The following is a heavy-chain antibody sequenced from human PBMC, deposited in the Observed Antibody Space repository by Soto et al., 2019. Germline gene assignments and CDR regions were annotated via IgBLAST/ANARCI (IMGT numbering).Heavy chain of an antibody. CDR1: GYTFTSYG. CDR2: ISAYNGNT. D-gene: IGHD2-15*01. CDR3: ARSLTEDIVVVVAATSLDY. V-gene: IGHV1-18*01. Sequence: QVQLVQSGAEVKKPGASVKVSCKASGYTFTSYGISWVRQAPGQGLEWMGWISAYNGNTNYAQKLQGRVTMTTDTSTSTAYMELRSLRSDDTDVYYCARSLTEDIVVVVAATSLDYWGQGTLVTVSS. J-gene: IGHJ4*02.